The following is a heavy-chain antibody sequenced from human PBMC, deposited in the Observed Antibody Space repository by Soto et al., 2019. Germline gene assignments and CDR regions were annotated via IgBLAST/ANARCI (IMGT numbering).Heavy chain of an antibody. CDR1: GFIFSDYI. V-gene: IGHV3-33*01. CDR2: IWSDGSSI. CDR3: ARGARGGNWNDY. D-gene: IGHD1-1*01. J-gene: IGHJ4*02. Sequence: QVHLVDSGGGVVQPGGSLRLSCAGSGFIFSDYIMHWVRQAPGKGLEWVALIWSDGSSIHYADSVRGRFTISRDNSKNTLYLQMSSLRVEDTALYYCARGARGGNWNDYWGQGTLVTVSS.